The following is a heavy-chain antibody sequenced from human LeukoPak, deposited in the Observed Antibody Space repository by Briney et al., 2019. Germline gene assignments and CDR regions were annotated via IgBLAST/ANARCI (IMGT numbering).Heavy chain of an antibody. D-gene: IGHD2-8*01. J-gene: IGHJ4*02. CDR2: ISGSGTAI. CDR1: GFPFSSYE. V-gene: IGHV3-48*03. CDR3: ARGTNADY. Sequence: GSLRLSCSASGFPFSSYEMNWVRQAPGKGLEWVSYISGSGTAISYADSVKGRFTISRDNAKNSLFLQMNSLRAEDTAVYYCARGTNADYWGQGTLVTVSS.